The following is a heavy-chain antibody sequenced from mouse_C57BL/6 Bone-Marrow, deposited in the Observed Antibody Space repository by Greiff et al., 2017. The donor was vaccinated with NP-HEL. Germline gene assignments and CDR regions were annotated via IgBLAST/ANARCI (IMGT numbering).Heavy chain of an antibody. CDR1: GYTFTSYW. CDR2: IDPSDSYT. D-gene: IGHD4-1*01. J-gene: IGHJ2*01. Sequence: QVQLQQPGAELVMPGASVKLSCKASGYTFTSYWMHWVKQRPGQGLEWIGEIDPSDSYTNYNQKFKGKSTLTVAKSSTPAYMQLSSLASEDSSVYYCARGNWDYWGQGTTLTVSS. V-gene: IGHV1-69*01. CDR3: ARGNWDY.